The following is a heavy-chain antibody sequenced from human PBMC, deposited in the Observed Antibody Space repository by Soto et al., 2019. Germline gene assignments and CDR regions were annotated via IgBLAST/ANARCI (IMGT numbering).Heavy chain of an antibody. D-gene: IGHD3-3*01. CDR1: GGSISSYY. Sequence: QVQLQESGPGLVKPSETLSLTCTVSGGSISSYYWSWIRQPPGKGLEWIGYLYYSCSTNYNPSLKSRVTMSVDTSMNQSPLKLVSVTAADTAVYFCARGRFSGYYYYYYMVVCDKGTTVTVSS. V-gene: IGHV4-59*01. CDR3: ARGRFSGYYYYYYMVV. J-gene: IGHJ6*03. CDR2: LYYSCST.